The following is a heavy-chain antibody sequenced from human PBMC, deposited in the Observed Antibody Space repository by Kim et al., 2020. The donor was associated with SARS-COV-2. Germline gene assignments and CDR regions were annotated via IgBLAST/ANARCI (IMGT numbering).Heavy chain of an antibody. CDR2: GRT. CDR3: ALRADYFNY. V-gene: IGHV3-23*01. J-gene: IGHJ4*02. Sequence: GRTNYADAVKGRFTTSRDNSKNTLYLQMNSLRAEDTAVYYCALRADYFNYWGQGTLVTVSS.